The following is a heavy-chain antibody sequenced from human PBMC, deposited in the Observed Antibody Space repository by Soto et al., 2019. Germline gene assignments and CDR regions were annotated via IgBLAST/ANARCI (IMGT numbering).Heavy chain of an antibody. CDR3: AKDYYGSGSLYYYYGMDV. D-gene: IGHD3-10*01. J-gene: IGHJ6*02. CDR2: ISYDGSNK. V-gene: IGHV3-30*18. CDR1: GFTFSSYG. Sequence: GGSLRLSCAASGFTFSSYGMHWVRQAPGKGLEWVAVISYDGSNKYYADSVKGRFTISRDNSKNTLYLQMNSLRAEDTAVYYCAKDYYGSGSLYYYYGMDVWGQGTTVTVSS.